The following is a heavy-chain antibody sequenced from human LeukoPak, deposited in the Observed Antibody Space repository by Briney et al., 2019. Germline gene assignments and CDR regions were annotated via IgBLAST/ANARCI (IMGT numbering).Heavy chain of an antibody. CDR1: GFTFSSYA. Sequence: AGGSLRLSCAASGFTFSSYAMHWVRQAPGKGLEWVAVISYDGSNKYYADAVKGRFTISRDNSKNTVYLQMNSLRAEDTAVYYCANEIRPNDYWGQGTLVTVSS. V-gene: IGHV3-30-3*02. D-gene: IGHD4-17*01. J-gene: IGHJ4*02. CDR3: ANEIRPNDY. CDR2: ISYDGSNK.